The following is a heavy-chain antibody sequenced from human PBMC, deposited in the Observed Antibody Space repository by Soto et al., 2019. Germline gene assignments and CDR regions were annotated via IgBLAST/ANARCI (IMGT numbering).Heavy chain of an antibody. Sequence: LSLTCTVSGGSISSYYWSWIRQPPGKGLEWIGYIYYSGSTNYNPSLKSRVTISVDTSKNQFSLKLSSVTAADTAVYYCARRWGDAFDFWGQGTMVTVSS. CDR3: ARRWGDAFDF. CDR2: IYYSGST. J-gene: IGHJ3*01. V-gene: IGHV4-59*01. D-gene: IGHD1-26*01. CDR1: GGSISSYY.